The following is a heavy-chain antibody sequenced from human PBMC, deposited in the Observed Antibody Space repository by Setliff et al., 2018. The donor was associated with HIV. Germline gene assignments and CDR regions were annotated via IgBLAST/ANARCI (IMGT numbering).Heavy chain of an antibody. J-gene: IGHJ6*03. V-gene: IGHV4-34*01. CDR2: MQHSGRT. D-gene: IGHD6-13*01. Sequence: SETLSLTCAVYGGSFSGYCWSWIRQPPGKGLEWIGEMQHSGRTNYNPSLRSRVTTSVDTSKSQFSLKPSSVTAADTAVYYCARVSCSSWYSIPLYYYYSMDVWGKGTTVTVSS. CDR3: ARVSCSSWYSIPLYYYYSMDV. CDR1: GGSFSGYC.